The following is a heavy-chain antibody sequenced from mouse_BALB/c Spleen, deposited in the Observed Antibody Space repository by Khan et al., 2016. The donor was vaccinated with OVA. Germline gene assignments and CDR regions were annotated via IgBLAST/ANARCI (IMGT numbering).Heavy chain of an antibody. CDR1: GYTFTNYT. CDR2: INPSNGYT. V-gene: IGHV1-4*01. D-gene: IGHD2-14*01. J-gene: IGHJ3*01. Sequence: VQLQQSGAELARPGASVKMSCKASGYTFTNYTMHWVKQRPGQGLEWIGYINPSNGYTNYNQKFKDKSTLTADKSSSTAYMQLSSLTSDYSAVYYCTREGAYYRSDGWFSYWGQGTLVTVSA. CDR3: TREGAYYRSDGWFSY.